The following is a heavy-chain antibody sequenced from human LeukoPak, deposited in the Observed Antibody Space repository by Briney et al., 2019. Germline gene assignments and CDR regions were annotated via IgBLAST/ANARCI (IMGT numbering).Heavy chain of an antibody. V-gene: IGHV1-69*01. D-gene: IGHD6-13*01. CDR2: IIPIFGTA. Sequence: XVSXXAXGGXXXSYAISWVRQAPGQGLEWMGGIIPIFGTANYAQKFQGRVTITADESTSTAYMELSSLRSEDTAVYYCARDGVAAAFDPWGQGTLVTVSS. J-gene: IGHJ5*02. CDR3: ARDGVAAAFDP. CDR1: GGXXXSYA.